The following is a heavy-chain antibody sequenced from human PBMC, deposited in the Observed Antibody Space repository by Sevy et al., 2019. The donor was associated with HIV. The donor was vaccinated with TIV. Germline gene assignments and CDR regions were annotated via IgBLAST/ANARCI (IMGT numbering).Heavy chain of an antibody. D-gene: IGHD2-15*01. CDR2: IYYSGST. V-gene: IGHV4-39*01. CDR3: ARLFLAATWWYFDL. J-gene: IGHJ2*01. CDR1: GGSISSSSYY. Sequence: SETLSLTCTVSGGSISSSSYYWGWIRQPPGKGLEWIGSIYYSGSTYYNPSLKSRVTISVDTSKNQFSLKLSSVTAADTVVYYCARLFLAATWWYFDLWGRGTLVTVSS.